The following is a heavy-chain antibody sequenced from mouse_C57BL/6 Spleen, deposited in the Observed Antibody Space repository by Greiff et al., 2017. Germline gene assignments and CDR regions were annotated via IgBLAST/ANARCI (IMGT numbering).Heavy chain of an antibody. D-gene: IGHD2-5*01. V-gene: IGHV1-64*01. CDR3: ARAYSNYGGAWFAY. CDR2: IHPNSGST. J-gene: IGHJ3*01. Sequence: VQLQQPGAELVKPGASVMLSCKASGYTFTSYWMHWVKQRPGQGLEWIGMIHPNSGSTNYNEKFKSKATLTVDKSSSTAYMQLSSLTSEDSAVYYCARAYSNYGGAWFAYWGQGTLVTVSA. CDR1: GYTFTSYW.